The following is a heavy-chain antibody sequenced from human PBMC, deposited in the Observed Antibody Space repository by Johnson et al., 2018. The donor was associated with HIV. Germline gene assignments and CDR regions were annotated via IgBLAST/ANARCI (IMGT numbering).Heavy chain of an antibody. CDR2: ISYDGSNK. CDR3: AREGIVGATWDAFDI. D-gene: IGHD1-26*01. Sequence: QVQLVESGGGVVRPGGSLRLSCAASGFTFSSYAMHWVRQAPGKGLEWVAVISYDGSNKYYADSVKGRFTIYRDNSKNTLYLQMNSLRAEDTAVYYCAREGIVGATWDAFDIWGQGTMVTVSS. V-gene: IGHV3-30*04. CDR1: GFTFSSYA. J-gene: IGHJ3*02.